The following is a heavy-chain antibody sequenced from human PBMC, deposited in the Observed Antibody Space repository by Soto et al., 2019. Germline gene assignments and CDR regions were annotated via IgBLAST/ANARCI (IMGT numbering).Heavy chain of an antibody. CDR1: GGSISSGGYY. V-gene: IGHV4-31*03. D-gene: IGHD3-3*01. Sequence: ASETLCLTCTVSGGSISSGGYYWSWIRQHPGKGLEWIGYIYYSGSTYYNPSLKSRVTISVDTSKNQFSLKLSSVTAADTAVYYCARESDFWSGPSRGFDPWGQGTLVTVSS. J-gene: IGHJ5*02. CDR3: ARESDFWSGPSRGFDP. CDR2: IYYSGST.